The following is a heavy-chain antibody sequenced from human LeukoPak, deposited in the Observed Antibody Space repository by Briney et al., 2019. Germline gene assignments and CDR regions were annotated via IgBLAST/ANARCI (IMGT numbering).Heavy chain of an antibody. CDR1: GFTFSSYS. CDR3: ARAGVWCSSTTCYPEAFDY. D-gene: IGHD2-2*01. J-gene: IGHJ4*02. V-gene: IGHV3-21*01. Sequence: GGSLRLSCAASGFTFSSYSMNWVRQAPGKGLEWVSSISSSSSYIYYADSVKGRFTMSRDNAKNSLYLQMNSLRAEDTAVYYCARAGVWCSSTTCYPEAFDYWGQGTLVTVSS. CDR2: ISSSSSYI.